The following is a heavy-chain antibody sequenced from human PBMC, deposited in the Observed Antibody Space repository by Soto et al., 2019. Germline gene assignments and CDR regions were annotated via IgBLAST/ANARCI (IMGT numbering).Heavy chain of an antibody. CDR2: TYYRSNWRH. CDR1: GDSVSSNTAA. CDR3: ARGVAGSGFDL. D-gene: IGHD6-19*01. V-gene: IGHV6-1*01. J-gene: IGHJ4*02. Sequence: PWQTLSLTCVISGDSVSSNTAAWNWIRSSPSRGLEWLGRTYYRSNWRHDYAVSVKSRITVNPDTSKNHFSLQLNSVTPDDTAVYYCARGVAGSGFDLWGQGTLVTVSS.